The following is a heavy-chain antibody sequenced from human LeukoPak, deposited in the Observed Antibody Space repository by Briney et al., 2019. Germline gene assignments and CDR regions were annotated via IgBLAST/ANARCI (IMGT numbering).Heavy chain of an antibody. D-gene: IGHD2-15*01. J-gene: IGHJ5*02. CDR1: GFTFSSYA. CDR3: AREGGGYWFDP. V-gene: IGHV3-30*01. CDR2: ISYDGSNK. Sequence: GGSLRLSCAASGFTFSSYAMHWVRQAPGKGLEWVAVISYDGSNKYYADSVKGRFTISRDNSKNTLYLQMNSLRAEDTAVYYCAREGGGYWFDPWGQGTLVTVSS.